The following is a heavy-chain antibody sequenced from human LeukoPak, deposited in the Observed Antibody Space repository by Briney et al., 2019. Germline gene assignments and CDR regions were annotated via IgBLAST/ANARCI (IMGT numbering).Heavy chain of an antibody. J-gene: IGHJ5*02. D-gene: IGHD2-2*01. V-gene: IGHV3-23*01. Sequence: GGSLRLSCAASGFTFITYAMTWVSQAPGKGLEWVSAISGTGGSTYYADSVRGRFTISRDNSKNTLYLQMNSLRAEDTAVYYCAKDRVVVPAAMRWFDPWGQGTLVTVSS. CDR3: AKDRVVVPAAMRWFDP. CDR1: GFTFITYA. CDR2: ISGTGGST.